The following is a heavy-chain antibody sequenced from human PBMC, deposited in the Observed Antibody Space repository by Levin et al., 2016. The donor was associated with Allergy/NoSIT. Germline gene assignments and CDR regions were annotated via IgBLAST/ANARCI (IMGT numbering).Heavy chain of an antibody. CDR2: IYYSGST. D-gene: IGHD1-14*01. Sequence: VRQAPGKGLEWIGYIYYSGSTYYNPSLKSRLTISIDTSKHQFSLKVSSMTAADTAVYFCASANQREYYFDYWGQGTLVTVSS. CDR3: ASANQREYYFDY. V-gene: IGHV4-30-4*01. J-gene: IGHJ4*02.